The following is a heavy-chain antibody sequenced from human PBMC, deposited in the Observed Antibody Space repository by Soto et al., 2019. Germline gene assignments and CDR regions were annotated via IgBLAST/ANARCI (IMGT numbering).Heavy chain of an antibody. J-gene: IGHJ6*02. Sequence: GGSLRLSCAASGFTFSNAWMNWVRQAPGKGLEWVGRIKSKTDGGTTDYAAPVKGRFTISRDDSKNTLYLQMNSLKTEDTAVYYCTTDPEHSSSAALYYGMDVWGQGTTVTVS. V-gene: IGHV3-15*07. CDR2: IKSKTDGGTT. CDR1: GFTFSNAW. CDR3: TTDPEHSSSAALYYGMDV. D-gene: IGHD6-6*01.